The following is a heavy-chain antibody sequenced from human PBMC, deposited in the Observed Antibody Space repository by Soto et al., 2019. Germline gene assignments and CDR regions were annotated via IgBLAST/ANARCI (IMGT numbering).Heavy chain of an antibody. J-gene: IGHJ6*02. Sequence: ASVKVSCKASGYTFTSYDINWVRQATGQGLEWMGWMNPNSGNTGYAQKFQGRVTMTRHTSISTAYMELSSLRSEDTAVYYCAKSGDYYSGMDVGGHGTTVTVSS. CDR2: MNPNSGNT. CDR3: AKSGDYYSGMDV. V-gene: IGHV1-8*01. CDR1: GYTFTSYD. D-gene: IGHD3-10*01.